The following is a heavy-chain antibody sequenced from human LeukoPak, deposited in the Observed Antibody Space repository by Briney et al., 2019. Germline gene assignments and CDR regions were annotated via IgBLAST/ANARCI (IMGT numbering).Heavy chain of an antibody. V-gene: IGHV1-18*01. CDR3: ERDFSPRYSSSPGDY. CDR1: GYTFTSYG. Sequence: ASVKVSCKASGYTFTSYGISWVRQAPGQGLEWMGLSSAYNGNTNYAQKLQGRVTMTTATSTSTPYMELRSLRSDDTAVYYCERDFSPRYSSSPGDYWGQGTLVTVSS. J-gene: IGHJ4*02. CDR2: SSAYNGNT. D-gene: IGHD6-6*01.